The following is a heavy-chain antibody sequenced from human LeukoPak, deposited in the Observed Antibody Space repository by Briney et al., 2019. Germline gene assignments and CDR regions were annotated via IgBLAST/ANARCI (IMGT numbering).Heavy chain of an antibody. V-gene: IGHV4-34*01. CDR2: INHSGST. CDR3: ARAENGIAAAGTRWFDP. CDR1: GGSFSGYY. J-gene: IGHJ5*02. D-gene: IGHD6-13*01. Sequence: SETLSLTCAVYGGSFSGYYWSWIRQPPGKGLEWIGEINHSGSTNYNPSLKSRVTISVDTSKNQFSLKLSSVTAADPAVYYCARAENGIAAAGTRWFDPWGQGTLVTVSS.